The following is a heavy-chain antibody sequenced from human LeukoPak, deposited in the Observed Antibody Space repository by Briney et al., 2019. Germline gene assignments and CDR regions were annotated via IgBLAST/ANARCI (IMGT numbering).Heavy chain of an antibody. CDR1: GGAFSGYY. CDR2: INHSGST. V-gene: IGHV4-34*01. J-gene: IGHJ5*02. D-gene: IGHD3-10*01. Sequence: SETLSLTCAVSGGAFSGYYWSWIRQPPGKGLEWIGEINHSGSTNYNPSLKSRVTISVDTSKNQFSLKLSSVTAADTAVYYCASQTYYYGSGDLNWFDPWGQGTLVTVSS. CDR3: ASQTYYYGSGDLNWFDP.